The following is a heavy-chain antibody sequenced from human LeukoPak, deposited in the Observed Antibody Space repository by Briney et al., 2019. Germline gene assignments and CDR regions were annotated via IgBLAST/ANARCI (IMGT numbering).Heavy chain of an antibody. V-gene: IGHV1-18*01. J-gene: IGHJ6*02. CDR3: ARSGCCSGWYYYYGMDV. CDR2: ISAYNGNT. Sequence: ASVKVSCKASGYTFTSYGISWVRQAPGQGLEWMGWISAYNGNTNYAQKLQGRVTMTTDTSTSTAYMELRSLRSDDTAVYYCARSGCCSGWYYYYGMDVWGQGTTVTVSS. CDR1: GYTFTSYG. D-gene: IGHD6-19*01.